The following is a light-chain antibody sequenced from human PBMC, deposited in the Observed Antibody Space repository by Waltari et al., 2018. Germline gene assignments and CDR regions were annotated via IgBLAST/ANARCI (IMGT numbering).Light chain of an antibody. CDR3: MQAFESPRT. CDR2: LGS. V-gene: IGKV2-28*01. J-gene: IGKJ1*01. Sequence: DIVMTQSPLSLPATPGESASISCRSSQSLRKSDGYSHLDWYLQKPGQSPQLLLYLGSNRASGVPDRFSGSGSGTDCTLRISRVEADDVGVYYCMQAFESPRTLGQGTKVEIK. CDR1: QSLRKSDGYSH.